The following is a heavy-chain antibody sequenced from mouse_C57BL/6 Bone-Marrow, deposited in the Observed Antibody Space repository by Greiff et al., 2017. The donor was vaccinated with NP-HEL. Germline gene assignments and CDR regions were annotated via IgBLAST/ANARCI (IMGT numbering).Heavy chain of an antibody. CDR3: ARGTVVAPYYAMDY. CDR2: IYPGSGST. J-gene: IGHJ4*01. V-gene: IGHV1-55*01. CDR1: GYTFTSYW. D-gene: IGHD1-1*01. Sequence: QVQLQQSGAELVKPGASVKMSCKASGYTFTSYWITWVKQRPGQGLEWIGDIYPGSGSTNYNEKFKSKATLTVDTSSSTAYMQLSSLTSEDSAVYYCARGTVVAPYYAMDYWGQGTSVTVSS.